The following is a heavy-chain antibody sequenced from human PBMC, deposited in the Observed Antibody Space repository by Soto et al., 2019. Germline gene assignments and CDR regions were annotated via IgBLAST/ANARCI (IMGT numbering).Heavy chain of an antibody. J-gene: IGHJ5*02. CDR1: GGSISSYY. CDR2: IYYSGST. D-gene: IGHD6-6*01. CDR3: ASTPSRIAARPPWFDP. V-gene: IGHV4-59*01. Sequence: QVQLQESGPGLVKPSETLSLTCTVSGGSISSYYWSWIRQPPGKGLEWIGYIYYSGSTNYNPSLKSRVTISVDTSENQFSLKQRSVTAADTAVYYCASTPSRIAARPPWFDPWGQGTLVTVSS.